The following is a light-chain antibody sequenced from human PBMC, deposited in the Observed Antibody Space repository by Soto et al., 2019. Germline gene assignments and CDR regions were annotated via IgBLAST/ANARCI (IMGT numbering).Light chain of an antibody. CDR2: AAS. Sequence: QMTQTPSSLSASVGDSVTIACRASQTVSKFVNWYQQKPGKAPELLIYAASILQSGVPSRFSGSGSGTDFTLTITSLQPEDFATYYCQQYYSYPYTLGQGTRLEIK. V-gene: IGKV1-6*01. CDR1: QTVSKF. CDR3: QQYYSYPYT. J-gene: IGKJ5*01.